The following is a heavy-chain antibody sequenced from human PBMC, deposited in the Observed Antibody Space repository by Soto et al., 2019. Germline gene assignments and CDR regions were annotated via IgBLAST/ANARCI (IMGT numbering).Heavy chain of an antibody. CDR1: GFTFSSYA. J-gene: IGHJ4*02. D-gene: IGHD4-4*01. CDR3: ARVLGGMATVPFDY. CDR2: ISYEGSNK. V-gene: IGHV3-30-3*01. Sequence: QVQLVESGGGVVQPGRSLRLSCAASGFTFSSYAMHWVRQAPGTGLEWVVVISYEGSNKYYADSVKGRFTISRDNSKNTLYLQMNSLRTEDTAVYYCARVLGGMATVPFDYWGQGALVTVSS.